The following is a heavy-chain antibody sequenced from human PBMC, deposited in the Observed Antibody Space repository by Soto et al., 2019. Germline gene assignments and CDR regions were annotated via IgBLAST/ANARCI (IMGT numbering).Heavy chain of an antibody. V-gene: IGHV4-31*03. CDR2: IYHSETT. CDR3: ARGGVVVTRSQYFIV. J-gene: IGHJ1*01. Sequence: QVQLRESGPGLVKPSQTLFVTCSVSGGPISSGDYYWSWIRHHPGKGLEWIGYIYHSETTYYNPSLQSRVSISVDTSKNQFSLKVKSVSAADTAVYYCARGGVVVTRSQYFIVWGQGTLITVSS. D-gene: IGHD3-3*01. CDR1: GGPISSGDYY.